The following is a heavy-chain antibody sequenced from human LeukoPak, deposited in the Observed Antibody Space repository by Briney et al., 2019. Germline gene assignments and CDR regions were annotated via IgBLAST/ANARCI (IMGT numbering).Heavy chain of an antibody. CDR1: GFTFSSYG. V-gene: IGHV3-33*01. Sequence: GGSLRLSCAASGFTFSSYGMHWVRQAPGKGLEWVAVIWYDGSNKYYADSVKGRFTISRDNSENIVYLQMNNLRVEDTAVYYCAGRPTGYSSGYIHWGQGTLVTVSS. CDR2: IWYDGSNK. D-gene: IGHD5-18*01. CDR3: AGRPTGYSSGYIH. J-gene: IGHJ4*02.